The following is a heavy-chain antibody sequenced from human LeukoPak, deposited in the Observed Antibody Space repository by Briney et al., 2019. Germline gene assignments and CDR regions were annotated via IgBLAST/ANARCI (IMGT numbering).Heavy chain of an antibody. D-gene: IGHD3-9*01. CDR3: AKDDWGDYYMDV. CDR2: ISGSGGST. CDR1: GFTFSSDA. V-gene: IGHV3-23*01. J-gene: IGHJ6*03. Sequence: GGSLRLSCAASGFTFSSDAMSWVRQAPGKGLEWVSAISGSGGSTYYADSVKGRFTISRDNSKNTLYLQMNSLRAEDTAVYYCAKDDWGDYYMDVWGKGTTVTVSS.